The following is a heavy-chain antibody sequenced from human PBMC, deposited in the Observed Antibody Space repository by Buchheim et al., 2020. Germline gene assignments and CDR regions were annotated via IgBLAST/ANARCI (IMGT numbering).Heavy chain of an antibody. Sequence: QVQLQESGPGLVKPSETLSLTCTVSGGSISSYYWSWIRQPPGKGLEWIGYIYYSGSTNYNPSLKSRVTISVDTSKNQFSLKLSSVTAADTAVYYCARDRIYSSGWHSYYYYGMDVWGQGTT. CDR2: IYYSGST. D-gene: IGHD6-19*01. V-gene: IGHV4-59*01. J-gene: IGHJ6*02. CDR3: ARDRIYSSGWHSYYYYGMDV. CDR1: GGSISSYY.